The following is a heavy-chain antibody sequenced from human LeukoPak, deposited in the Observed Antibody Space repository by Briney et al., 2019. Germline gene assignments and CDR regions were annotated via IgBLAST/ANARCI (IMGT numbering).Heavy chain of an antibody. J-gene: IGHJ6*02. Sequence: GGSLRLSCAASGFTVRSNYINWVRQAPGRGLEWVSVIFSGGNAYYADSVKGRFITSKDISKNMIYLEMNSLRVEDTSVYYCARERDWGSGDYYNGMDVWGQGTTVIVS. CDR1: GFTVRSNY. V-gene: IGHV3-66*01. CDR2: IFSGGNA. D-gene: IGHD7-27*01. CDR3: ARERDWGSGDYYNGMDV.